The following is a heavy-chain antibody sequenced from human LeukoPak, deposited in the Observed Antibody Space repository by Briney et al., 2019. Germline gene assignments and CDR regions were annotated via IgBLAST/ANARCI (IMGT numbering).Heavy chain of an antibody. V-gene: IGHV3-74*01. J-gene: IGHJ4*02. CDR2: IGIDGTDT. CDR1: GFTFSNFW. D-gene: IGHD5-18*01. CDR3: ARGYNSGELDY. Sequence: GGSLRLSCAASGFTFSNFWIHWVRQAPGKGLVWVSRIGIDGTDTAYADSVKGRFTISRDNAKSTLDLQMNSLRVEDTAVYFCARGYNSGELDYWGQGTLVTVSS.